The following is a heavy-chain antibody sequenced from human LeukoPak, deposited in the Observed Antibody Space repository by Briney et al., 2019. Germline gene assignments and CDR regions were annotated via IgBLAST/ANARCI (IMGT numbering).Heavy chain of an antibody. CDR1: GFSFSSHA. CDR2: ISGSGGST. J-gene: IGHJ4*02. V-gene: IGHV3-23*01. CDR3: AKPYVWGSYDY. D-gene: IGHD3-16*01. Sequence: PGGSLRLSCAASGFSFSSHAMSWLRQAPGKGLEWVSDISGSGGSTYYADSVKGRFTISRDHPENPLYLHMNSLRAEDTAIYYCAKPYVWGSYDYWGQGTRVTVSS.